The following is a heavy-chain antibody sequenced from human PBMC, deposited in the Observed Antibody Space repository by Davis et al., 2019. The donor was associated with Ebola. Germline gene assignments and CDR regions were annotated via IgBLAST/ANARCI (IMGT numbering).Heavy chain of an antibody. V-gene: IGHV4-39*01. D-gene: IGHD3-10*01. CDR2: IYYSGIT. Sequence: MPSETLSLTCTVSGGSIISSSSYWGWIRQPPRKGLEWIGSIYYSGITYYNPSLKSRVTISGDTSRNQFSLKLSSVTAADTAVYYCARFPVINYYYYGMDVWGKGTTVTVSS. CDR3: ARFPVINYYYYGMDV. J-gene: IGHJ6*04. CDR1: GGSIISSSSY.